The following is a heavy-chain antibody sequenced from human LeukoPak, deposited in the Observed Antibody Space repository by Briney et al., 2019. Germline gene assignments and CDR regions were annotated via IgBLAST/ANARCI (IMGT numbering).Heavy chain of an antibody. J-gene: IGHJ4*02. CDR1: GYTFTGYY. CDR2: INPNSGGT. Sequence: ASVKVSCKASGYTFTGYYMHWVRQAPGQGLEWMGWINPNSGGTNYAQKFQGRVTMTRDTSISTAYMELSRLRSDDTAIYYCARDVGEYCSSVSCYASDYWGQGTLVTVSS. V-gene: IGHV1-2*02. CDR3: ARDVGEYCSSVSCYASDY. D-gene: IGHD2-2*01.